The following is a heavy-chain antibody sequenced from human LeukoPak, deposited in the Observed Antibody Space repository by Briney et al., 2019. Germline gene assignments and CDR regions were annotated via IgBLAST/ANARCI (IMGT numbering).Heavy chain of an antibody. V-gene: IGHV6-1*01. CDR2: TYYRSKWYT. CDR3: ARVGYCSSTSCHNWFDP. J-gene: IGHJ5*02. D-gene: IGHD2-2*01. Sequence: SQTLSLTCAISGDSVSSNSAAWNWIRQSPSRGLEWLGRTYYRSKWYTDYAVSVKSRIIINPDTSKNQFSLQLNSVTPEDTAVYYCARVGYCSSTSCHNWFDPWGQGTLVTVSS. CDR1: GDSVSSNSAA.